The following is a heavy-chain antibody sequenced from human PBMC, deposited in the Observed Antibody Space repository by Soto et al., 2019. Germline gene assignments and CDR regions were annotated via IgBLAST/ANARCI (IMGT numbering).Heavy chain of an antibody. CDR3: ASGGIVVPAAILDY. J-gene: IGHJ4*02. CDR1: GGTFSSYT. CDR2: IIPILGIA. D-gene: IGHD2-2*02. Sequence: QVQLVQSGAEVKKPGSSVKVSCKASGGTFSSYTISWVRQAPGQGLEWMGRIIPILGIANYAQKFQGRVTITADKSTSTAYMELSSLRSADTAVYYCASGGIVVPAAILDYWGQGTLVTVSS. V-gene: IGHV1-69*02.